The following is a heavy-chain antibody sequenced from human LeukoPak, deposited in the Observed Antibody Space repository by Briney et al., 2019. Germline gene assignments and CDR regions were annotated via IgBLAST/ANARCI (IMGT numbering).Heavy chain of an antibody. CDR3: ARGDAIVGAQDDAFDI. Sequence: SVKVSCKASGGTFSSYAISWVRQAPGQGLEWMGGIIPIFGTANYAQEFQGRVTITADKSTTTAYMELSSLRSEDTAVYYCARGDAIVGAQDDAFDIWGQGTMVTVSS. CDR1: GGTFSSYA. V-gene: IGHV1-69*06. D-gene: IGHD1-26*01. J-gene: IGHJ3*02. CDR2: IIPIFGTA.